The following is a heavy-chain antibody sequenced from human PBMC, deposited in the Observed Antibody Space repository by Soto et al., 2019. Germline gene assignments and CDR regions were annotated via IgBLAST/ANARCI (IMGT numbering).Heavy chain of an antibody. Sequence: QVQLVHSGAEMKKPGSSVKVSCQSSGGTFNTYAMNWVRQAPGQGPEWMGDISPMFGAANYAPKFQGRVTITADEFTGTSYMQLSSLTSEDTALYFCAREVQVHTPAFVYWGQGTLVTVSS. J-gene: IGHJ4*02. CDR1: GGTFNTYA. D-gene: IGHD3-10*01. V-gene: IGHV1-69*19. CDR3: AREVQVHTPAFVY. CDR2: ISPMFGAA.